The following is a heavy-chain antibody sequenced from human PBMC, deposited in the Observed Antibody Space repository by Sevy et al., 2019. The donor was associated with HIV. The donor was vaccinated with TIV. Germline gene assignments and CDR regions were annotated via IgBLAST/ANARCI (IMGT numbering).Heavy chain of an antibody. CDR2: ISYDGIKT. J-gene: IGHJ4*02. Sequence: GGSLRLSCAASGFTFSTYGIHWVRQAPGKGLEWVALISYDGIKTFYIDSVKGRFTISRDNSKNVLYLQMNSLRPEDTAVYYCAVWPGGQTGYYLKFDSGGQGTRVTFSS. CDR1: GFTFSTYG. D-gene: IGHD3-9*01. V-gene: IGHV3-30*03. CDR3: AVWPGGQTGYYLKFDS.